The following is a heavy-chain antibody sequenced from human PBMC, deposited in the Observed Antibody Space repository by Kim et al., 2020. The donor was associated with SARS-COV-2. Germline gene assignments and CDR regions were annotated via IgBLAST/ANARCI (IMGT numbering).Heavy chain of an antibody. CDR2: ISYDGSNK. V-gene: IGHV3-30*04. J-gene: IGHJ6*02. CDR1: GFTFSSYA. CDR3: ARASAAMAAYYYYGMDV. Sequence: GGSLRLSCAASGFTFSSYAMHWVRQAPGKGLEWVAVISYDGSNKYYADSVKGRFTISRDNSKNTLYLQMNSLRAEDTAVYYCARASAAMAAYYYYGMDVWGQGTTVTVSS. D-gene: IGHD5-18*01.